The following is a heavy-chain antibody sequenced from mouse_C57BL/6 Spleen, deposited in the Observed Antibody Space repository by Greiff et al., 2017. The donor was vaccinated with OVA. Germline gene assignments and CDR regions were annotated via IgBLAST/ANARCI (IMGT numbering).Heavy chain of an antibody. Sequence: QVQLQQPGAELVRPGSSVKLSCKASGYTFTSYWMHWVKQRPIQGLEWIGNIDPSDSETHYNQKFKDKATLTVDKSSSTAYMQLSSLTSEDSAVYYCARDYDYDGGYFDVWGTGTTGTVSS. V-gene: IGHV1-52*01. CDR2: IDPSDSET. D-gene: IGHD2-4*01. J-gene: IGHJ1*03. CDR3: ARDYDYDGGYFDV. CDR1: GYTFTSYW.